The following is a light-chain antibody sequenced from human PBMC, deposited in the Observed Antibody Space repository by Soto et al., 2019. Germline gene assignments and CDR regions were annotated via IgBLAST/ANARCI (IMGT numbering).Light chain of an antibody. J-gene: IGLJ1*01. V-gene: IGLV2-8*01. Sequence: QSALTQPPSASGSPGQSVTISCTVTSSDVGGYDYVSWYQQHPGKVPKLMIYEVSKRPSGVPDRFSGSKSGNTASLTVSGLQAEDEADYYCSSYAGSNIYVFGTGTKVTVL. CDR1: SSDVGGYDY. CDR2: EVS. CDR3: SSYAGSNIYV.